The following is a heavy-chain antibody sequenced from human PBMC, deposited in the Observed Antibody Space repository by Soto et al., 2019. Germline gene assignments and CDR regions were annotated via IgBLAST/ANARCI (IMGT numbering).Heavy chain of an antibody. CDR3: ARDRYCSSTGCYNYYYYGMDV. D-gene: IGHD2-2*01. CDR1: GYTSTSRG. V-gene: IGHV1-18*01. Sequence: AAVQICCKSSGYTSTSRGISWVRQAPGQGLEWMGWISAYNGNTNYAQKLQGRVTMTTDTSTSTAYMELRSLRSDDTAVYYCARDRYCSSTGCYNYYYYGMDVWGQGTRVTVSS. CDR2: ISAYNGNT. J-gene: IGHJ6*02.